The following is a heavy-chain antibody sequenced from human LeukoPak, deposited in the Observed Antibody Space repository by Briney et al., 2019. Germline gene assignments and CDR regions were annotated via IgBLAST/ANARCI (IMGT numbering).Heavy chain of an antibody. D-gene: IGHD6-19*01. V-gene: IGHV4-30-2*06. Sequence: PSQTLSLTCSVSGGSISSGPYFWSWIRQSPGQGLEWIGYIWPSGSTNYNPSLSGRVAISLDKSRNHFTLMVTAVTAADTAVYYCASKLTAVAGYFDYWGQGTLVTVSS. CDR1: GGSISSGPYF. CDR3: ASKLTAVAGYFDY. J-gene: IGHJ4*02. CDR2: IWPSGST.